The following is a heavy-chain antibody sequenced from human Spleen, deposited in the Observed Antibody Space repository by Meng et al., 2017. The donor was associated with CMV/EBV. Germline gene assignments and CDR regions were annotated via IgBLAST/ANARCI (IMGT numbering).Heavy chain of an antibody. CDR3: ARARPRGYSYGDEPHAFDI. J-gene: IGHJ3*02. CDR2: INPNSGGT. D-gene: IGHD5-18*01. Sequence: ASVKVSCKASGYTFTGYYMHWVRQAPGQGLEWMGWINPNSGGTNYAQKVQGRVTMTRDTSISTAYMELSRLRSDDTAVYYCARARPRGYSYGDEPHAFDIWGQGTMVTVSS. V-gene: IGHV1-2*02. CDR1: GYTFTGYY.